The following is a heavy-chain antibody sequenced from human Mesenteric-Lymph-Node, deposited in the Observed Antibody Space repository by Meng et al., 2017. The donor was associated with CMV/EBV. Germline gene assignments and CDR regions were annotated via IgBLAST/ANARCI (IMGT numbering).Heavy chain of an antibody. Sequence: GESLKISCAASGFTFSSYAMHWVRQAPGKGLEWVAVISYDGSNKYYADSVKGRFTISRDNSKNTLYLQMNSLRAEDTAVYYCARVGRPKWEQRFYFYGMDVWGPGTTVTVSS. CDR2: ISYDGSNK. D-gene: IGHD1-26*01. CDR1: GFTFSSYA. J-gene: IGHJ6*02. CDR3: ARVGRPKWEQRFYFYGMDV. V-gene: IGHV3-30*04.